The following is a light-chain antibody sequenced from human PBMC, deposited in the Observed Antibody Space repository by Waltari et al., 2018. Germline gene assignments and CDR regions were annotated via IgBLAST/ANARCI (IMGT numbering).Light chain of an antibody. V-gene: IGKV3-20*01. Sequence: EIVLTQSPGTLSLSPGDRATLSCRASQSVSSNYLAWYQQKPGQDPRLLIYGASSRATGIPDRFSGSGSGTDFTLTISRLEPEDFAVYYCQQYGSSQFTFGPGTKVDIK. CDR1: QSVSSNY. CDR3: QQYGSSQFT. CDR2: GAS. J-gene: IGKJ3*01.